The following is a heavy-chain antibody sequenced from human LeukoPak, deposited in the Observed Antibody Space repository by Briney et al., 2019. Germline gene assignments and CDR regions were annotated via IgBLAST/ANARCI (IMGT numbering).Heavy chain of an antibody. V-gene: IGHV5-51*01. CDR1: GYSFTNYW. J-gene: IGHJ4*02. Sequence: GEPLKISCKGSGYSFTNYWIGWVRQMPGKGLEWMGLIFPDDSDTRRNPSFQGQATISADKSISTAYLQWSSLKASDTAMYYCARSSSSNESDYWGQGTLVTVSS. D-gene: IGHD4-11*01. CDR2: IFPDDSDT. CDR3: ARSSSSNESDY.